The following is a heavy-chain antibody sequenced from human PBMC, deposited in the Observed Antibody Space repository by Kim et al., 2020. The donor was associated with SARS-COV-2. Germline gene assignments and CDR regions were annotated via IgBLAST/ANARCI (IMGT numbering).Heavy chain of an antibody. J-gene: IGHJ6*03. V-gene: IGHV5-51*01. CDR2: IYPGDSDT. CDR3: ARRAYCRSTSCSSYYYYYMDV. D-gene: IGHD2-2*01. CDR1: GYSFTSYW. Sequence: GESLKISCKGSGYSFTSYWIGWVRQMPGKGLEWMGIIYPGDSDTRYSPSFQGQVTISADKSISTAYLQWSSLKASDTAMYYCARRAYCRSTSCSSYYYYYMDVWGKGTTVTVSS.